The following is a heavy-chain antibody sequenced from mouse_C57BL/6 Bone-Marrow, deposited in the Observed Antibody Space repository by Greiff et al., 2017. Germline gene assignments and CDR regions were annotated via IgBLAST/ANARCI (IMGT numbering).Heavy chain of an antibody. CDR3: ARDGDGPYAMDY. D-gene: IGHD2-3*01. J-gene: IGHJ4*01. V-gene: IGHV5-4*01. CDR1: GFTFSSYA. CDR2: ISDGGSYT. Sequence: EVKLMESGGGLVKPGGSLKLSCAASGFTFSSYAMSWVRQTPEKRLEWVATISDGGSYTYYPDKVKGRFTISRDNAKNNLYLQMSHLKSEDTAMYYCARDGDGPYAMDYWGQGTSVTVSS.